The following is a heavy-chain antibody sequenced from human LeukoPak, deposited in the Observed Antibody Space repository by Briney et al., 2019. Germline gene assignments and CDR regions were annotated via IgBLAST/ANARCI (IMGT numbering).Heavy chain of an antibody. V-gene: IGHV1-8*03. CDR2: MNPNSGNT. CDR1: GYTFTSYD. CDR3: ARTGYSSGWSAYYYYMDV. Sequence: AASVKVSCKASGYTFTSYDINWVRQATGQGLEWMGWMNPNSGNTGYAQKFQGRVTITRNTSISTAYMELSSLRSEDTAVYYCARTGYSSGWSAYYYYMDVWGKGTTVTVSS. J-gene: IGHJ6*03. D-gene: IGHD6-19*01.